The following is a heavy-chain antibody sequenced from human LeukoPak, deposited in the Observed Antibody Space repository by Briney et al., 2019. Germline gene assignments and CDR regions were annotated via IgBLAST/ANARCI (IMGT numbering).Heavy chain of an antibody. D-gene: IGHD3-16*02. J-gene: IGHJ4*02. Sequence: TPSETLSLTCTVSGGSISSSSYYWGWIRQPPGKGLEWIGSIYYSGSTYYNPSLKSRVTISVDTSKNQFSLKLSSVTAADTAVYYCARLDYDYVWGSYRYFDYWGQGTLVTVSS. CDR3: ARLDYDYVWGSYRYFDY. CDR1: GGSISSSSYY. CDR2: IYYSGST. V-gene: IGHV4-39*07.